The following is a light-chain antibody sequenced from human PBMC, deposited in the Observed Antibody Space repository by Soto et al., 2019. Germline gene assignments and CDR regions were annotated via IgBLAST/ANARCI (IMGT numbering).Light chain of an antibody. CDR3: SSYTSSSTLWV. CDR1: SSNIGTNY. CDR2: ENN. Sequence: QSVLTQPPSVSAAPGQKVTISCSGSSSNIGTNYVSWYQEFPGAAPKLLIYENNHRPSGIPDRFSGSKSGNTASLTISGLQAEDEADYYCSSYTSSSTLWVFGGGTKVTVL. J-gene: IGLJ3*02. V-gene: IGLV1-51*02.